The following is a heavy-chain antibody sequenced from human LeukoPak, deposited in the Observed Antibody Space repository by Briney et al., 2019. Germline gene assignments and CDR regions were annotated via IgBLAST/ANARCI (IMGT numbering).Heavy chain of an antibody. J-gene: IGHJ4*03. D-gene: IGHD3-22*01. CDR3: ASWAHYYDSSGHFDY. CDR2: INHSGST. V-gene: IGHV4-34*01. Sequence: SETLSLTCAVYGGSFSGYYWSWIRQPPGKGLEWIGEINHSGSTNYNPSLKSRVTISVDTSKNQFSLKLSSVTAADTAVYYCASWAHYYDSSGHFDYWGQGTTVTVSS. CDR1: GGSFSGYY.